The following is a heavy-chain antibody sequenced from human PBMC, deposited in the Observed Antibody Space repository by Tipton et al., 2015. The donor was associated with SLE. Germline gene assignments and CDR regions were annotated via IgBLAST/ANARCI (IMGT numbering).Heavy chain of an antibody. CDR3: ARQTSDGWYFDL. CDR1: GGSFSGYY. CDR2: INHSGST. Sequence: PSLTCAVYGGSFSGYYWSWIRQPPGKGLEWIGEINHSGSTNYNPSLKSRVTISVDTSKNQFSLKLSSVTAADTAVYYCARQTSDGWYFDLWGRGTLVTVSS. V-gene: IGHV4-34*01. J-gene: IGHJ2*01.